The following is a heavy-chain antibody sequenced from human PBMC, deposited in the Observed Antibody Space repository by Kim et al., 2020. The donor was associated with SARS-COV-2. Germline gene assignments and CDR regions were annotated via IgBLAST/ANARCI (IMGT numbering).Heavy chain of an antibody. J-gene: IGHJ4*02. D-gene: IGHD2-21*02. Sequence: SETLSLTCTVSGGSISSSSYYWGWIRQPPGKGLEWIGSIYYSGITYYNPSLKSRVTISVDTSKNQFSLKLSSVTAADTAVYYCARRGYCGGDCYFYWGQGTLVTVSS. CDR1: GGSISSSSYY. V-gene: IGHV4-39*01. CDR2: IYYSGIT. CDR3: ARRGYCGGDCYFY.